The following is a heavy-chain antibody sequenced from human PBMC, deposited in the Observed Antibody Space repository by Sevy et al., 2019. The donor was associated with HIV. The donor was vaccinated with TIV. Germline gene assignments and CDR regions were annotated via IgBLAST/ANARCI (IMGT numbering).Heavy chain of an antibody. V-gene: IGHV3-66*01. CDR2: IFSGGNT. CDR3: ARAVEDYSDSSAWDWYFDL. D-gene: IGHD3-22*01. Sequence: GGSLRLSCAASGFTVSGNYMSWVRQAPGNGLEWVSGIFSGGNTHFADSVKGRFTISRDNSKNTLSLQMNSLSAEDTAVYYCARAVEDYSDSSAWDWYFDLGGRGTLVTVSS. CDR1: GFTVSGNY. J-gene: IGHJ2*01.